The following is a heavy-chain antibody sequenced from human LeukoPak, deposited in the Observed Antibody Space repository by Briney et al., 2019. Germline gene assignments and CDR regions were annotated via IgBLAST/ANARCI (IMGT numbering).Heavy chain of an antibody. CDR3: ARDHEAYYYDSSGYWVRSSFDY. V-gene: IGHV1-2*02. Sequence: ASVKVSCKASGYTFTGYYMHWVRQAPGQGLEWMGWNNPNSGGTNYAQKFQGRVTMTRDTSISTAYMELSRLRSDATAVYYCARDHEAYYYDSSGYWVRSSFDYWGQGTLVTVSS. J-gene: IGHJ4*02. CDR1: GYTFTGYY. CDR2: NNPNSGGT. D-gene: IGHD3-22*01.